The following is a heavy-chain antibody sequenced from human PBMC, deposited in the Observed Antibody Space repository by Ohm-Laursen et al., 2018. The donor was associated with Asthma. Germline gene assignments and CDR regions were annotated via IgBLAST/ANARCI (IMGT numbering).Heavy chain of an antibody. CDR2: ISGGGGST. J-gene: IGHJ4*02. V-gene: IGHV3-23*01. CDR3: AKDPYGAQIRGRFDY. Sequence: SLRLSCSASGFTVSSNYMSWVRQAPGKGLEWVSAISGGGGSTDYADSVRARFTISRDNSKNTLYLQMNSLRAEDTAVYYCAKDPYGAQIRGRFDYWGQGTLVTVSS. CDR1: GFTVSSNY. D-gene: IGHD4-17*01.